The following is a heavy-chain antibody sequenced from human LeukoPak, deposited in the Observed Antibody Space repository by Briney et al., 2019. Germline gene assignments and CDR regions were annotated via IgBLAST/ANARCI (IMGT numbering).Heavy chain of an antibody. CDR1: GFTFDEYG. Sequence: PGGSLRLSCAASGFTFDEYGMSWVRQAPGKGMEWVSGINWNGGSRGYADSVKGRFTISRDNAKNALYLQMSSLRAEDTALYYCAREYTAMVTAYFDYWSQGTLVTVSS. CDR2: INWNGGSR. D-gene: IGHD5-18*01. J-gene: IGHJ4*02. CDR3: AREYTAMVTAYFDY. V-gene: IGHV3-20*04.